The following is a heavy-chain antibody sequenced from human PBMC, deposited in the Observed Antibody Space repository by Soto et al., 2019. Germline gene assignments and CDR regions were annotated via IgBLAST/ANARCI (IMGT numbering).Heavy chain of an antibody. J-gene: IGHJ4*02. Sequence: GASVKVSCKASGGTFSSYAISWVRQTPGQGLEWMGGIIPIFGTANYAQKFQGRVTITADESTSTAYMELSSLRSEDTAVYYCARLGYSSSSEPGSPDYWGQGTLVTVSS. CDR1: GGTFSSYA. CDR3: ARLGYSSSSEPGSPDY. D-gene: IGHD6-6*01. CDR2: IIPIFGTA. V-gene: IGHV1-69*13.